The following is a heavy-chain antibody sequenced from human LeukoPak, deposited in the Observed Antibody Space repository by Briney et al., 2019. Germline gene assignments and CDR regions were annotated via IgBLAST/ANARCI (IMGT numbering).Heavy chain of an antibody. CDR1: GGSFSGYY. CDR3: ARGRGYSYGYRAFDY. D-gene: IGHD5-18*01. Sequence: SETLSLTCAVYGGSFSGYYWSWIRQPPGKGLEWIGEINHSGSTNYNPSLKSRVTISVATSKTQFSLKLSSVTAADTAVYYCARGRGYSYGYRAFDYWGQGTLVTVSS. V-gene: IGHV4-34*01. J-gene: IGHJ4*02. CDR2: INHSGST.